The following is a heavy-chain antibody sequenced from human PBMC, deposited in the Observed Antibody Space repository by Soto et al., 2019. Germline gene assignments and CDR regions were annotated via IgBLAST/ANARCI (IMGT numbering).Heavy chain of an antibody. J-gene: IGHJ6*04. V-gene: IGHV1-18*01. CDR2: ISTYNGNT. CDR1: GYTFTSYG. Sequence: EASVKVSCKASGYTFTSYGISWVRQAPGQGLEWMGWISTYNGNTNYAQKLQGRVTMTTDTSTSTAYMELRSLRSDDTAVYYCGRDFSQPVFYYGMDVWGKGTTVTVSS. CDR3: GRDFSQPVFYYGMDV. D-gene: IGHD2-2*01.